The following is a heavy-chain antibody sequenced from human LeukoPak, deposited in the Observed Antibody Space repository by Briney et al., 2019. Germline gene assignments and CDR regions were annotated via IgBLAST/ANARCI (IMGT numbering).Heavy chain of an antibody. J-gene: IGHJ4*02. CDR2: INPSGGST. Sequence: ASVKVSCKASGYTFTSYCMHWVRQAPGQGRDWMGIINPSGGSTSYAQKFQGRGTMTRDTSTSTVYMELSTLGSEDTAVYYCARDSRGSGSYPNWGQGTLVTVSS. CDR1: GYTFTSYC. D-gene: IGHD3-10*01. V-gene: IGHV1-46*01. CDR3: ARDSRGSGSYPN.